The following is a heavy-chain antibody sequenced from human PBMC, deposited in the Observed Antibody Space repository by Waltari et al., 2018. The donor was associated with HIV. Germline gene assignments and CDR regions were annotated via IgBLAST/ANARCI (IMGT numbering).Heavy chain of an antibody. CDR3: VTLYNESPLYSNF. Sequence: QLIQSTSELKRPGASVTISCKVSGYPLSDLSMQWVRQGRGQRLEWMGGFDPQNGKPVYSQRFWGRVSLAEDTSEDTAFLELNRLTSDDTAVYYCVTLYNESPLYSNFWGQGTLVTV. D-gene: IGHD2-15*01. J-gene: IGHJ1*01. V-gene: IGHV1-24*01. CDR1: GYPLSDLS. CDR2: FDPQNGKP.